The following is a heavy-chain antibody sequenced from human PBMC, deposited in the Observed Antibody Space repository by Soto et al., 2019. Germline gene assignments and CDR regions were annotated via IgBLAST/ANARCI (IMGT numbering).Heavy chain of an antibody. J-gene: IGHJ5*02. CDR3: ARLLESNWFDP. Sequence: GESLKISCKGSGYSFTSYWISWVRQMPGKGLEWMGRIAPSDSYTHSSPSFQGHVTLSADKSISTAYLQWSSLKASDTAMYYCARLLESNWFDPWGQGTLVTVSS. CDR2: IAPSDSYT. V-gene: IGHV5-10-1*01. CDR1: GYSFTSYW.